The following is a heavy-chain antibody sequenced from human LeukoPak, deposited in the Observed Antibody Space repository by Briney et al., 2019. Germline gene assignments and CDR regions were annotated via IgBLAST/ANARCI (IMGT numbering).Heavy chain of an antibody. CDR1: GVTISSSTYY. Sequence: SETLSLTCTVSGVTISSSTYYWAWIRQPPGKGLEWIGSMFYRGSNYYNASLKSRVTISVDTSKNQFSLNLSSVTASDTAIFYCARQGGWGGAASLIEYWGQGTLVTVSS. CDR2: MFYRGSN. CDR3: ARQGGWGGAASLIEY. D-gene: IGHD1-26*01. V-gene: IGHV4-39*01. J-gene: IGHJ4*02.